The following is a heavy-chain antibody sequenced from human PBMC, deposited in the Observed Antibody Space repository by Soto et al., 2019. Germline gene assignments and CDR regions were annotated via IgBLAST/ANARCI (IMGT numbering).Heavy chain of an antibody. J-gene: IGHJ4*02. Sequence: QVQLHESGPGLVKPSETLSLTCTVSGGSINNYYWSWIRQPPGKGLEFVGYIYYAGSTTYNPSLKSRVTISVDTSKNQFSPQLRSVTAADTAVYYCARLGGYYQTLDSWGQGTRLTVSS. CDR3: ARLGGYYQTLDS. CDR2: IYYAGST. V-gene: IGHV4-59*08. CDR1: GGSINNYY. D-gene: IGHD3-22*01.